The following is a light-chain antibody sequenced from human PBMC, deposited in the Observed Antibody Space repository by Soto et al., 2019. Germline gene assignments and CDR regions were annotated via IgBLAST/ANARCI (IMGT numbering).Light chain of an antibody. V-gene: IGLV2-14*01. J-gene: IGLJ1*01. CDR2: DVS. Sequence: QSALTQPASMSGSPGQSVTISCAGTSNDIGGYNYVSWYQHHPGTAPKLIIYDVSSRPSGVSHRFSGSKSGNTASLTISGIQAEDEADYYCSSFSVASPLFGTGTKLTVL. CDR1: SNDIGGYNY. CDR3: SSFSVASPL.